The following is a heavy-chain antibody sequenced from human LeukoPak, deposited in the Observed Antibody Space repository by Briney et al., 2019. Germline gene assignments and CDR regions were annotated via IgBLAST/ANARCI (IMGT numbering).Heavy chain of an antibody. J-gene: IGHJ4*02. Sequence: SVTVSCKASGGTFSSYTRSWVRQPPGQGLEWMGRIIPILGIANYAQKFQGRVTITADKSTSTGYMELSSLRSEDTAVYYCAREAGEFHYWGQGTLVTVSS. CDR2: IIPILGIA. D-gene: IGHD3-16*01. V-gene: IGHV1-69*04. CDR1: GGTFSSYT. CDR3: AREAGEFHY.